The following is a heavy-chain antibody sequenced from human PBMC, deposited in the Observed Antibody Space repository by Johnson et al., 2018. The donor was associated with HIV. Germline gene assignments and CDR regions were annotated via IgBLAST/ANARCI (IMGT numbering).Heavy chain of an antibody. CDR3: ARDRGSMPACGCDS. J-gene: IGHJ3*02. V-gene: IGHV3-30-3*01. D-gene: IGHD2-21*01. CDR2: ISYDGINK. CDR1: GFTFSSYA. Sequence: QMQLVESGGGVVQPGRSLRLSCAASGFTFSSYAMHWVRQAPGKGLEWVAVISYDGINKYYADSVKGRFTISRDNSKNTLYLQMNSLRAENTAVYYCARDRGSMPACGCDSGGQGTMVTVSS.